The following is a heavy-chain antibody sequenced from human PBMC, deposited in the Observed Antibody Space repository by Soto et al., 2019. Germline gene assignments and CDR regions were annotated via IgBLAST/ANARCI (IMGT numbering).Heavy chain of an antibody. CDR2: INGGGIST. CDR3: TKGRDLEWFLSGGGEES. D-gene: IGHD3-3*01. J-gene: IGHJ5*02. V-gene: IGHV3-23*01. CDR1: GFTFRNYA. Sequence: QLLQSGGGLVQPGGSLRLSCAASGFTFRNYAMSWVRQTPEKGLEWVSAINGGGISTYYADSVKGRFTISRDQSKNTIYLQMDSLRVEDTALYYCTKGRDLEWFLSGGGEESWGRGTLVTVSS.